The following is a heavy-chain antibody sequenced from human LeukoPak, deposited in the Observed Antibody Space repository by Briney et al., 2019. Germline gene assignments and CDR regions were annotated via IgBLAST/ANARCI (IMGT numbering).Heavy chain of an antibody. Sequence: SETLSLTCTVSGGSISSHYWSWIRQPPGKGLEWIGYIYYSGITNYNPSLKSRVTISVDTSKNQFSLKLSSVTAADTAVYYCARGSGDWGQGTLVTVSS. CDR1: GGSISSHY. CDR2: IYYSGIT. V-gene: IGHV4-59*11. CDR3: ARGSGD. J-gene: IGHJ4*02. D-gene: IGHD1-26*01.